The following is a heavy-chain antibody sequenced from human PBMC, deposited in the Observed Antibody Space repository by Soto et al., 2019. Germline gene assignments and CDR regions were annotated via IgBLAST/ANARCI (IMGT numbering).Heavy chain of an antibody. CDR1: GFTFSSFA. CDR3: AKVVGSF. D-gene: IGHD3-10*01. CDR2: ISYDGSNK. J-gene: IGHJ4*02. Sequence: GGSLRLSCAASGFTFSSFAMHWVRQAPGKGLEWVAVISYDGSNKYYADSVKGRFTISRDNSKNTLFLQMNILRAEDTAVYYCAKVVGSFGGQGNLVTVSS. V-gene: IGHV3-30*18.